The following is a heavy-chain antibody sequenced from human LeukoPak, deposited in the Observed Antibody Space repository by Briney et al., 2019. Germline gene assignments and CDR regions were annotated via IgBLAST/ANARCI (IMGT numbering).Heavy chain of an antibody. CDR1: GFTFSSYA. Sequence: GGSLRLSCSASGFTFSSYAMSWVRQAPGHGRVGGSAISGSGDSTNYADSVKGRFTIARDNSKNTLYLQMNSLRAEDTAVYYCANGGAAAGTLDYWGQGTLVTVSS. CDR2: ISGSGDST. D-gene: IGHD6-13*01. V-gene: IGHV3-23*01. CDR3: ANGGAAAGTLDY. J-gene: IGHJ4*02.